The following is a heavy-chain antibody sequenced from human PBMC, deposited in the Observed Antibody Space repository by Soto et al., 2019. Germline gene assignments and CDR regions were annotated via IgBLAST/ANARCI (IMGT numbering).Heavy chain of an antibody. Sequence: ESLKISCKGSGYSFTSYWISWVRQMPGKGLEWMGRIDPSDSYTNYGPSFQGHVTISADKSISTAYLQWSSLKASDTAMYSRARHSGMAGGRDVWGQGTTVTVSS. D-gene: IGHD1-26*01. J-gene: IGHJ6*02. CDR2: IDPSDSYT. CDR1: GYSFTSYW. V-gene: IGHV5-10-1*01. CDR3: ARHSGMAGGRDV.